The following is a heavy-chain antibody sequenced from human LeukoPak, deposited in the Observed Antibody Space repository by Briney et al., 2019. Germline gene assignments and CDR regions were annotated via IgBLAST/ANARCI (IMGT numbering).Heavy chain of an antibody. D-gene: IGHD4-17*01. CDR1: GYTFTSYA. Sequence: ASVKVSCKASGYTFTSYAISWVRQAPGQGLEWVGWIGTYNGNTNYPQKLRGRVTMTTDTSTSTAYMELRSLRSDDTAVYYCAADGVATGFDYWGQGTLVTVSS. J-gene: IGHJ4*02. V-gene: IGHV1-18*01. CDR3: AADGVATGFDY. CDR2: IGTYNGNT.